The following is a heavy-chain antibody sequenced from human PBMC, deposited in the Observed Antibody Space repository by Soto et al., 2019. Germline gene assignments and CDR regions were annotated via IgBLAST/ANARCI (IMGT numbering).Heavy chain of an antibody. CDR2: ISYDGSNK. D-gene: IGHD3-10*01. CDR3: TTAGSTKPNDY. V-gene: IGHV3-30*03. J-gene: IGHJ4*02. CDR1: GFTFSSYG. Sequence: GGSLRLSCAASGFTFSSYGMHWVRQAPGKGLEWVAVISYDGSNKYYADSVKGRFTVSRDNSKKTVYLQMNSLRDDDTAVYYCTTAGSTKPNDYWGQGTQVTVSS.